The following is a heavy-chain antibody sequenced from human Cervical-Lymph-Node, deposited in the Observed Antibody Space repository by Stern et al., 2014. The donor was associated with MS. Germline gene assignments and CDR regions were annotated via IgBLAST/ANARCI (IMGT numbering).Heavy chain of an antibody. CDR3: ARGRIQYYDSSGYYAWFDY. D-gene: IGHD3-22*01. CDR1: GYTFTTFD. V-gene: IGHV1-8*01. CDR2: MNPKSGDT. J-gene: IGHJ4*02. Sequence: QVQLVQSGAEVKKPGASVKVSCKASGYTFTTFDITWVRQATGQGLEWMGWMNPKSGDTGYAQKFQGRVTMPRNTSISTAYMELSSLRSEDTAVYYCARGRIQYYDSSGYYAWFDYWGQGNLVTVSS.